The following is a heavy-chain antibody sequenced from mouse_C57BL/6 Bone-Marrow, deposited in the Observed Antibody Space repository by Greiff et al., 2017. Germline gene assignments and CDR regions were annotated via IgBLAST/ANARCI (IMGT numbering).Heavy chain of an antibody. Sequence: QVQLQQSGAELVKPGASVKMSCKASGYTFTTYPIEWMKQNHGQSLEWIGNFHPYNDDTNYNEKFKGKDTLTVEKSSSTAYLELSRLTSDDSAVYYCARGGNYGGYYFDYWGQGTTLTVSS. J-gene: IGHJ2*01. D-gene: IGHD2-1*01. V-gene: IGHV1-47*01. CDR1: GYTFTTYP. CDR2: FHPYNDDT. CDR3: ARGGNYGGYYFDY.